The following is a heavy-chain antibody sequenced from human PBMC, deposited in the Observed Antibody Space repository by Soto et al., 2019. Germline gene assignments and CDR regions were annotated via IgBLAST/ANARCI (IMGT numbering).Heavy chain of an antibody. CDR3: ARENDNYGGDRPNWLDP. V-gene: IGHV3-7*01. D-gene: IGHD4-17*01. J-gene: IGHJ5*02. Sequence: GGSLRLSCAASGFTFSSYWMSWVRQAPGKGLEWVATIKQDGSEKYFVDSVKGRFTISRDNAENSMHLQMNSLRVEDTAVYYCARENDNYGGDRPNWLDPWGQGTLVTVSS. CDR1: GFTFSSYW. CDR2: IKQDGSEK.